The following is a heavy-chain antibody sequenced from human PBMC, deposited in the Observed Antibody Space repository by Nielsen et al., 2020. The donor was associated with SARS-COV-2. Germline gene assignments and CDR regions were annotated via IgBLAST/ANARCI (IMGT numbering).Heavy chain of an antibody. D-gene: IGHD2-2*01. CDR2: ISYDGSNK. V-gene: IGHV3-30*19. CDR3: ARDNGGGEDIVVVPAARYYYYYYYGMDV. CDR1: GFTFSSYG. Sequence: GESLKISCAASGFTFSSYGMHWVRQAPGKGLEWVAVISYDGSNKYYADSVKGRFTISRDNSKNTLYLQMNSLRAEDTAVYYCARDNGGGEDIVVVPAARYYYYYYYGMDVWGQGTTVTVSS. J-gene: IGHJ6*02.